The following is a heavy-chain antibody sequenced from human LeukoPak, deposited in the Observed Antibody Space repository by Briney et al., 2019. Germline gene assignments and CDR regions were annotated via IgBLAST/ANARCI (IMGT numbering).Heavy chain of an antibody. CDR1: GFTVSSNY. CDR3: ARDFSGGWVIIDY. CDR2: ISSSGSGDNT. D-gene: IGHD2-21*01. J-gene: IGHJ4*02. Sequence: GGSLRLSCAASGFTVSSNYMSWARQAPGKGLEWVSGISSSGSGDNTYYADSVKGRFTISRDNAKNSLYLQMNSLRAEDTAVYYCARDFSGGWVIIDYWGQGTLVTVSS. V-gene: IGHV3-21*01.